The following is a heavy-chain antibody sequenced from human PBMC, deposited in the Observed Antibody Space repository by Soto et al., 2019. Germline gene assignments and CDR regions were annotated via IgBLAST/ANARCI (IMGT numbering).Heavy chain of an antibody. CDR3: ARVTPYYDSSGYYDAFDI. V-gene: IGHV1-69*13. D-gene: IGHD3-22*01. J-gene: IGHJ3*02. Sequence: ASVKVSCKASGGTFSSYAISWVRQAPGQGLEWMGGIIPIFGTANYAQKFQGRVTITADESTCTAYMELSSLRSEDTAVYYCARVTPYYDSSGYYDAFDIWGQGTMVTVSS. CDR2: IIPIFGTA. CDR1: GGTFSSYA.